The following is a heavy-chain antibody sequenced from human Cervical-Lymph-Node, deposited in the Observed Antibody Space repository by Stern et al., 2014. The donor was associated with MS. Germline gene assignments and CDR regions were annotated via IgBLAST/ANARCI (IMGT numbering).Heavy chain of an antibody. CDR3: ARAASTTSSYNF. CDR2: TIPIFGTA. V-gene: IGHV1-69*01. D-gene: IGHD3-10*01. CDR1: GGSFLNNV. J-gene: IGHJ4*02. Sequence: QVQLVQSGAEVKKPGSSVKVSCQASGGSFLNNVISWVRQAPGQGLEWMGGTIPIFGTALYAPKFRGRVTVTAGASPRTASMALTSLRSDDTAVYFCARAASTTSSYNFWGPGTLVTVSS.